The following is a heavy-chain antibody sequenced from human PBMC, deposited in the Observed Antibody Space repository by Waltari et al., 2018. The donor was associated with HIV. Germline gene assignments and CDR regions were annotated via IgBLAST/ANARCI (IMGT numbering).Heavy chain of an antibody. CDR2: TYFRSKWYI. Sequence: QVQLQQSGPGLVKPSQTLSLTCAISGDSVSSNSAAWTWLRQSPRRGLEWLGRTYFRSKWYIDYAVSVKSRITINPDTSKNHFSLQLNSVTPEDTAVYFCARGWDYDFWSGLEGGKFDPWGLGTLVTVSS. D-gene: IGHD3-3*01. CDR1: GDSVSSNSAA. V-gene: IGHV6-1*01. J-gene: IGHJ5*02. CDR3: ARGWDYDFWSGLEGGKFDP.